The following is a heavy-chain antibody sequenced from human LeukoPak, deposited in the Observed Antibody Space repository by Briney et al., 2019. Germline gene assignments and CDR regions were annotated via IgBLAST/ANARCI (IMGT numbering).Heavy chain of an antibody. D-gene: IGHD5-24*01. CDR1: GGTFSSYA. V-gene: IGHV1-69*04. Sequence: SVKVSCKASGGTFSSYAISWVRQAPGQGLEWMGRIIPILGIANYAQKFQGRVTITADKSTSTAYMELRSLRSDDTAVYYCAREEIRSWFDPWGQGTLVTVSS. J-gene: IGHJ5*02. CDR3: AREEIRSWFDP. CDR2: IIPILGIA.